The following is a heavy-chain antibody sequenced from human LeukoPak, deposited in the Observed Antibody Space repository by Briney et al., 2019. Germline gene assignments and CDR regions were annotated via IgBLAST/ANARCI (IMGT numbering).Heavy chain of an antibody. V-gene: IGHV3-21*06. CDR2: ISSSGSYI. CDR3: ARPGYSGYIIGYYFDY. Sequence: GGSPRLSCAAFGFTFSSYNKNWGRQAPGKGLEWVSSISSSGSYIYYADSLKGRFTISRDNAKNSLYLQMNSLRAEDTAVYYCARPGYSGYIIGYYFDYWGQGTLVTVSS. D-gene: IGHD5-12*01. CDR1: GFTFSSYN. J-gene: IGHJ4*02.